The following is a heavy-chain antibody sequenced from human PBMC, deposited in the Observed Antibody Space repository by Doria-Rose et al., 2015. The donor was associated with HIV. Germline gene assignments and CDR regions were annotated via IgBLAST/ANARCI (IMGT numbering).Heavy chain of an antibody. CDR3: ARFRPSRGIYYSLDV. V-gene: IGHV4-4*09. Sequence: QVQLQESGPGLVKPAETLSLTCTVSGGSISSYYWNWIRQPPGKGLEWIGYIYSSGSTPYNPPLKSRVPISIDTPKTQFSLKRSSVTAADTAVYYCARFRPSRGIYYSLDVWGKGTTVTVSS. CDR1: GGSISSYY. J-gene: IGHJ6*03. D-gene: IGHD3-10*01. CDR2: IYSSGST.